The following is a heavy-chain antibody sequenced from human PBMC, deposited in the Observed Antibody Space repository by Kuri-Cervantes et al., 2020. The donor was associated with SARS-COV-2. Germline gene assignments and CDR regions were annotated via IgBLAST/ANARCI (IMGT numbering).Heavy chain of an antibody. D-gene: IGHD2-8*01. CDR3: AKDRFGVHDF. J-gene: IGHJ4*02. Sequence: SLKISCAASGFTFSSYGMHWVRQAPGKGLEWVAVISYDGSNKYYADSVKGRFTISRDNSQNTLYLRVKSLKSEDTAIYYCAKDRFGVHDFWGQGTLVTVSS. CDR2: ISYDGSNK. CDR1: GFTFSSYG. V-gene: IGHV3-30*18.